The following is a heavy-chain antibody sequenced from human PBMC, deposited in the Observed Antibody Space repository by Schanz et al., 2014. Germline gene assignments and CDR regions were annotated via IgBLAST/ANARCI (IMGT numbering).Heavy chain of an antibody. Sequence: EVQLMESGGGLVKPGGSLRLSCVASGFAFSSFAMTWVRQAPGRGLEWVSCISTSGTYMYIADSLKGRLTISRDDAKKSMYLQMNNLRAEGTAVYYCVRVSFADPRLYRGMDRDIDYWGQGTLVTVSS. D-gene: IGHD5-18*01. CDR1: GFAFSSFA. CDR3: VRVSFADPRLYRGMDRDIDY. CDR2: ISTSGTYM. J-gene: IGHJ4*02. V-gene: IGHV3-21*01.